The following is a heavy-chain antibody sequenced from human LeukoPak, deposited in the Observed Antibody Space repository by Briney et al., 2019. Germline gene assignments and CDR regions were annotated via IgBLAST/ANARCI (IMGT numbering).Heavy chain of an antibody. D-gene: IGHD1-1*01. CDR2: IFTTRPG. CDR1: SGSISSSNYY. J-gene: IGHJ5*02. CDR3: AGSWNAERSFDP. Sequence: SETLSLTCTVSSGSISSSNYYWSWIRQPAGKGLEWIGRIFTTRPGSYNPSLRSRVAISRDTSKNEFSLSLNSVTAADTAVYYCAGSWNAERSFDPWGQGTLVTVSS. V-gene: IGHV4-61*02.